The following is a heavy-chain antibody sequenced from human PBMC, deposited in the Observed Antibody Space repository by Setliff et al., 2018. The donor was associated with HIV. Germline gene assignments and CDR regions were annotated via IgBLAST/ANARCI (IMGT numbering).Heavy chain of an antibody. CDR1: GYIFSTSG. CDR3: ARDAPGNTEAAPDY. D-gene: IGHD6-6*01. CDR2: INIKNGNT. Sequence: GASVKVSCKASGYIFSTSGISWVRQAPGQGLEWMGWINIKNGNTNYGQKLQGRATMTTDTSTSTAYMELRSLRSDDTAVYYCARDAPGNTEAAPDYWGQGTLVTVSS. V-gene: IGHV1-18*01. J-gene: IGHJ4*02.